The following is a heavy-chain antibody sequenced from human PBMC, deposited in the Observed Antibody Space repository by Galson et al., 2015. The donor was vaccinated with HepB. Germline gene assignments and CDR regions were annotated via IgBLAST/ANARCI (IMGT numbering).Heavy chain of an antibody. Sequence: TLSLTCTVSGGSISSGGYYWSWIRQHPGKGLEWIGYIYYSGSTYYNPSLKSRVTISVDTSKNQFSLKLSSVTAADTAVYYCARAGTSNYVPGQPPDYWGQGTLVTVSS. D-gene: IGHD4-11*01. J-gene: IGHJ4*02. V-gene: IGHV4-31*03. CDR1: GGSISSGGYY. CDR2: IYYSGST. CDR3: ARAGTSNYVPGQPPDY.